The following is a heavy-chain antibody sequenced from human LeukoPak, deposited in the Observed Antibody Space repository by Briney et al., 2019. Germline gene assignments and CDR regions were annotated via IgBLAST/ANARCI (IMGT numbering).Heavy chain of an antibody. D-gene: IGHD5-18*01. CDR2: IYWDDDK. J-gene: IGHJ4*02. V-gene: IGHV2-5*02. Sequence: SGPTLVKPTQTLTLTCTFSGFSLSTSGVGVGWIRQPPGKALEWLALIYWDDDKRYSPSLKSRLTITKDTSKNQVVLTMTNMDPVDTATYYCALATDTAMVNTYDCWGQGTLVTVSS. CDR3: ALATDTAMVNTYDC. CDR1: GFSLSTSGVG.